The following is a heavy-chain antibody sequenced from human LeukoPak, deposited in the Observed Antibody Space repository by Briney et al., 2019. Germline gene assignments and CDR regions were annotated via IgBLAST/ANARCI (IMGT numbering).Heavy chain of an antibody. V-gene: IGHV4-61*02. J-gene: IGHJ4*02. D-gene: IGHD3-22*01. CDR3: ARDSSGYYYHY. Sequence: PSETLSLTSTVSGGSISSGSYYWSWIRQPAGKGLEWIGRIYTSGSTNYNPSLKSRVTISVDTSKNQFSLKLSSVTAADTAVYYCARDSSGYYYHYWGQGTLVTVSS. CDR1: GGSISSGSYY. CDR2: IYTSGST.